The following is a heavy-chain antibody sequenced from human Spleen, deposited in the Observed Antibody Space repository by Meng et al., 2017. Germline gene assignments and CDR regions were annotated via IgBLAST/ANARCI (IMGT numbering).Heavy chain of an antibody. CDR3: ARGSTSAGYSSGWYHFDY. CDR2: IIPIFGTA. CDR1: GRTFSSYA. V-gene: IGHV1-69*01. J-gene: IGHJ4*02. Sequence: GQQVQAGAEVKKPWSSVKVSCKASGRTFSSYASSWVRQAPGQGLEWMGGIIPIFGTANYAQKFQGRVTITADESTSTAYMELSSLRSEDTAVYYCARGSTSAGYSSGWYHFDYWGQGTLVTVSS. D-gene: IGHD6-19*01.